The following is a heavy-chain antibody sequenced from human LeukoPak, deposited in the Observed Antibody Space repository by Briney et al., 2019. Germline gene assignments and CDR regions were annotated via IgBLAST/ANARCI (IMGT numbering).Heavy chain of an antibody. V-gene: IGHV4-59*11. CDR1: GGSIKSHS. J-gene: IGHJ6*03. Sequence: SETLSLTCTLSGGSIKSHSWSWIRQPQRKGMEWIGYIYANGTPNYNSSLRGGVTISVDTSKKEFSLKLNSVTAADTAVYYCAREGYSYGSGSPGGGYYYWFMDVWGKGTTVIISS. D-gene: IGHD3-10*01. CDR2: IYANGTP. CDR3: AREGYSYGSGSPGGGYYYWFMDV.